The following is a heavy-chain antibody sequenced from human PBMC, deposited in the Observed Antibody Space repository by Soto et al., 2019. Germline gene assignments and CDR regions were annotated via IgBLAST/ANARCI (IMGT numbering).Heavy chain of an antibody. Sequence: GASVKVSCKASGYTFTSYAMHWVRQAPGQRLEWMGWINAGNGNTKYSQKFQGRVTITRDTSASTAYMELSSLRSEDTAVYYCARDQDTAMVYDAFDIWGQGTMVTVSS. CDR2: INAGNGNT. V-gene: IGHV1-3*01. CDR1: GYTFTSYA. J-gene: IGHJ3*02. D-gene: IGHD5-18*01. CDR3: ARDQDTAMVYDAFDI.